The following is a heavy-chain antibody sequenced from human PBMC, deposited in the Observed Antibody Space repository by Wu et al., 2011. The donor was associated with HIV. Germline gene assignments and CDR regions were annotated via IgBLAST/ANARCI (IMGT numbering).Heavy chain of an antibody. V-gene: IGHV3-30-3*01. CDR1: GFTFGSYA. Sequence: QVQLVESGGGVVQPGRSLRLSCIASGFTFGSYAMHWVRQSPGKGLEWVALISYDGSNKYLADSVKGRFTISRDNSKNTLYLLMNSLGADDAALYYCARGYVLSGXHQDPYFDYWGQGTLVSVSS. J-gene: IGHJ4*02. CDR2: ISYDGSNK. CDR3: ARGYVLSGXHQDPYFDY. D-gene: IGHD3-10*01.